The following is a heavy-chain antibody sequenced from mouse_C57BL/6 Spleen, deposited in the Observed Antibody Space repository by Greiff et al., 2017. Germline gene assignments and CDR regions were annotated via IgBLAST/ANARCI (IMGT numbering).Heavy chain of an antibody. CDR3: ARDGYYDAY. V-gene: IGHV3-6*01. J-gene: IGHJ3*01. D-gene: IGHD2-3*01. CDR1: GYSITSGYY. Sequence: VQLKESGPGLVKPSQSLSLTCSVTGYSITSGYYWNWIRQFPGNKLEWLGYISYDGSNNYNPSLKNRISITRDTSKNQFFLMLNSVTTEDTATYYCARDGYYDAYWGQGTLVTVSA. CDR2: ISYDGSN.